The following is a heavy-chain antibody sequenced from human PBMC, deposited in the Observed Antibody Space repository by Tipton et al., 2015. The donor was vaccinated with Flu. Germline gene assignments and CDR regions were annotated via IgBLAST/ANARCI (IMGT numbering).Heavy chain of an antibody. CDR2: IRGHGKT. CDR1: GYTFTRYG. J-gene: IGHJ5*02. V-gene: IGHV1-18*01. CDR3: ARSQVDWNDTHNWVDA. Sequence: QLVQSGAEVKKPGASVKVSCKASGYTFTRYGVSWVRQAPGQGLEWMGWIRGHGKTNYAQEFRGRVTMTTDTSTSTAYMELRSLRSDDTAVYYCARSQVDWNDTHNWVDAWGLGTLVTVSS. D-gene: IGHD1-1*01.